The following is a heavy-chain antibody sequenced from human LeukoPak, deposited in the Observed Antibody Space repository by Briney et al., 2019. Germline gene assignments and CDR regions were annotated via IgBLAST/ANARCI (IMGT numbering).Heavy chain of an antibody. Sequence: GGSLRLSCAVSGLNFRGYWMAWVRQSPGKGLEGGANMKQDGSEKYYVDSVKGRFTISRDNAKNSLYLEMNSLRVEDTAVYYCARDLGHTGYDLYDYWGQGTLVTVSS. CDR3: ARDLGHTGYDLYDY. D-gene: IGHD5-12*01. V-gene: IGHV3-7*01. CDR2: MKQDGSEK. J-gene: IGHJ4*02. CDR1: GLNFRGYW.